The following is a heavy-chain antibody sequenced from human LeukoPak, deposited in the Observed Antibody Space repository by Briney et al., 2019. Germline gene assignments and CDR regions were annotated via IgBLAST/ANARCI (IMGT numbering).Heavy chain of an antibody. V-gene: IGHV3-30*02. CDR2: IRYDGSNK. D-gene: IGHD2-2*01. CDR3: ALIGYCSCTSCDRDP. CDR1: GFTFSSYG. Sequence: GGSLRLSCAASGFTFSSYGMHWVRQAPGKGLEWVAFIRYDGSNKYYADSVKGRFTISRDNSKNTLYLQMNSLRAEDTAVYYCALIGYCSCTSCDRDPWGPGTLVTVSS. J-gene: IGHJ5*02.